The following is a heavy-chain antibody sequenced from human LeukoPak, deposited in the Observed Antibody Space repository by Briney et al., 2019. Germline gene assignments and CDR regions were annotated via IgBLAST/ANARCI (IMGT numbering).Heavy chain of an antibody. CDR1: GFTFSSYW. CDR2: IKKDGSEK. CDR3: ARDLSGVTGYTYGRGIDY. V-gene: IGHV3-7*01. J-gene: IGHJ4*02. D-gene: IGHD5-18*01. Sequence: GGSLRLSCAASGFTFSSYWMSWVRQAPGKGLEWVANIKKDGSEKYCVDSVKGRFTISRDNAKTSLYLQMNSLRAEDTAVYYCARDLSGVTGYTYGRGIDYWGQGTLVTVSS.